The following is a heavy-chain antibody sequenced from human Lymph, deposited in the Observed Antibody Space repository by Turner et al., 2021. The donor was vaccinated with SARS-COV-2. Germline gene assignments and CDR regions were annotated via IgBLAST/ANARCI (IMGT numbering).Heavy chain of an antibody. CDR1: GGSISSCNW. CDR3: ASKYCSGYNCSYFDY. Sequence: QVPPQESGPGPVKPLGTLALTCPGPGGSISSCNWLRWVRQPPRKGLGWIGEIQHSGNTNYHPSLKSRVAISVDKSKTQFSLKLSSVAAADTALYCCASKYCSGYNCSYFDYWGQGTLVTVSS. V-gene: IGHV4-4*01. CDR2: IQHSGNT. D-gene: IGHD2-15*01. J-gene: IGHJ4*02.